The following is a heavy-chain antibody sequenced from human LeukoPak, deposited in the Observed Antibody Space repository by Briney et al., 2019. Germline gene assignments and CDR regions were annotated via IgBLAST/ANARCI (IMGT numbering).Heavy chain of an antibody. V-gene: IGHV3-74*01. CDR3: ARDRGSYLLSKSSNWFDP. Sequence: GGSLRLSCAASGFTFSSYWMHWVRQAPGKGLVWVSRINSDGSSTSYADSVKGRFTISRDNAKNTPYLQMNSLRAEDTAVYYCARDRGSYLLSKSSNWFDPWGQGTLVTVSS. CDR2: INSDGSST. CDR1: GFTFSSYW. D-gene: IGHD1-26*01. J-gene: IGHJ5*02.